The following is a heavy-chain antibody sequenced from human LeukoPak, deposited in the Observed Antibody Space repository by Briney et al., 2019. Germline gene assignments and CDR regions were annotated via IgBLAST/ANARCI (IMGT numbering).Heavy chain of an antibody. V-gene: IGHV4-59*08. CDR2: IYYSGST. J-gene: IGHJ6*02. D-gene: IGHD3-9*01. Sequence: SETLSLTCSVSGASVNSFYWSWIRQPPGKGLEWIGYIYYSGSTNYNPSLKSRVTISVDTSKNQFSLKLSSVTAADTAVYYCARQDILTGSDYYYYYGMDVWGQGTTVTVSS. CDR1: GASVNSFY. CDR3: ARQDILTGSDYYYYYGMDV.